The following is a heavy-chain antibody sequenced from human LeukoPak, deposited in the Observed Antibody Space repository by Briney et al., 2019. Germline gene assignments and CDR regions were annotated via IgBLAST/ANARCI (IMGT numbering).Heavy chain of an antibody. V-gene: IGHV3-33*01. CDR1: GFSFSTYG. CDR2: IWYDGSKK. Sequence: PGGSLRLSCAASGFSFSTYGMHWVRQAPGKGLEWVAVIWYDGSKKYYADSVKGRFTISRDNSKNTMYLQMDSLRADDTAVYYCVGIWQYFDYWGQGTLVTVSS. J-gene: IGHJ4*02. CDR3: VGIWQYFDY. D-gene: IGHD1-14*01.